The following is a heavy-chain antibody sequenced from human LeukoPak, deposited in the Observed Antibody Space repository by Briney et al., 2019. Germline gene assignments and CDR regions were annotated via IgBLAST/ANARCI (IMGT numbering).Heavy chain of an antibody. CDR3: ARGLPRVDY. CDR1: GGSFSGYY. J-gene: IGHJ4*02. CDR2: INHSGST. V-gene: IGHV4-34*01. Sequence: SETLSLTCAVYGGSFSGYYWSWIRQPPGKGLEWIGEINHSGSTNYNPSLKSRVTISVDTSKNQFSLKLSSVTAADTAVYYCARGLPRVDYWGQGTLVTVSS. D-gene: IGHD3-10*01.